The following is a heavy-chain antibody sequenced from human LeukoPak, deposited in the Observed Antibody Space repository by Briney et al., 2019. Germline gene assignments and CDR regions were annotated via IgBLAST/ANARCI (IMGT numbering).Heavy chain of an antibody. D-gene: IGHD3-9*01. CDR1: GGSISSSNW. V-gene: IGHV4-39*01. CDR2: IYYSGST. CDR3: ARQAILTGHKFDY. J-gene: IGHJ4*02. Sequence: SETLSLTCTVSGGSISSSNWWSWVRQPPGKGLEWIGSIYYSGSTYYNPSLKSRVTISVDTSKNQFSLKLSSVTAADTAVYYCARQAILTGHKFDYWGQGTLVTVSS.